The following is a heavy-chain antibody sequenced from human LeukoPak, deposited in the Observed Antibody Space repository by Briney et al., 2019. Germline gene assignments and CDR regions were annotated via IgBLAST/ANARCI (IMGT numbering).Heavy chain of an antibody. CDR1: GGSISSYY. J-gene: IGHJ5*02. Sequence: KTSETLSLTCTVSGGSISSYYWSWIRQPPGKGLEWIGYIHYSGSANYNPSLRSRATILSDTSKNQFSLNLTSVTAADTALYYCARGVCGGENCWGEWFDPWGQGTLVTVSS. CDR2: IHYSGSA. V-gene: IGHV4-59*13. CDR3: ARGVCGGENCWGEWFDP. D-gene: IGHD2-21*01.